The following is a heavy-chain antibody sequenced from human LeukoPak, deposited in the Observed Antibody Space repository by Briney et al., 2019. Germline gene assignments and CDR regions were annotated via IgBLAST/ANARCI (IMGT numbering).Heavy chain of an antibody. D-gene: IGHD6-19*01. J-gene: IGHJ4*02. V-gene: IGHV3-23*01. CDR1: GFTFSSYA. CDR2: ISASGGST. Sequence: GESLRFSCAASGFTFSSYAMSWVRQAPGKGLEWVSVISASGGSTYYSDSVKGRFTISRDKSSNTLYLQMSSLGAEDTAVYYCAKGGRICSASTCRIDYWGQGTLVIVPS. CDR3: AKGGRICSASTCRIDY.